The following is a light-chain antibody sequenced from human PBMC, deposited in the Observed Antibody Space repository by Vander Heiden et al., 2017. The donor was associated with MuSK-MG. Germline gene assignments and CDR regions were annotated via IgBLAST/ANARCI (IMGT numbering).Light chain of an antibody. V-gene: IGKV3-20*01. CDR3: QQYGSYRT. CDR1: QSVSSSY. CDR2: GAS. Sequence: EIVLTQSPGTLSLSPGARATLSCRASQSVSSSYLAWYQQKPGQAPRLLIYGASSRATGIPDRFSGSGSGTDFTLTISRLEPEDFAVYYCQQYGSYRTFGQGTKVEIK. J-gene: IGKJ1*01.